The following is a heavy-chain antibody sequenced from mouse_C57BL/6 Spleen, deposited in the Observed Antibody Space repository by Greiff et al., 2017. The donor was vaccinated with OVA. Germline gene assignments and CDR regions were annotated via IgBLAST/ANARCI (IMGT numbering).Heavy chain of an antibody. J-gene: IGHJ2*01. CDR2: IDPSDSYT. CDR3: ASRYDYDGYFDY. V-gene: IGHV1-50*01. D-gene: IGHD2-4*01. Sequence: QVQLQQPGAELVKPGASVKLSCKASGYTFTSYWMQWVKQRPGQGLEWIGEIDPSDSYTNYNQKFKGKATLTVDTSSSTAYMQLSSLTSEDSAVYYCASRYDYDGYFDYWGQGTTLTVSS. CDR1: GYTFTSYW.